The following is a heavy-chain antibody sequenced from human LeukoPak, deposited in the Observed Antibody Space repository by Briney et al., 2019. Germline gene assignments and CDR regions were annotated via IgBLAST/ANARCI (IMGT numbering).Heavy chain of an antibody. V-gene: IGHV4-34*01. Sequence: SETLSLTCAVYGGSFSGYYWSWIRQPPGKGLEWIGEINHSGSTNYNPSLKSRVTISVDTSKNQFSLRLSSVTAADTAVYYCARVPRYYGSGSYYSPVGWFDPWGQGTLVTVSS. CDR1: GGSFSGYY. CDR3: ARVPRYYGSGSYYSPVGWFDP. J-gene: IGHJ5*02. CDR2: INHSGST. D-gene: IGHD3-10*01.